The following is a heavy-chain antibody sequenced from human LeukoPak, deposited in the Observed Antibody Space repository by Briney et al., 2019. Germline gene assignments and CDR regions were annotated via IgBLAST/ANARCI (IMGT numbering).Heavy chain of an antibody. CDR2: IKQDGSEK. CDR1: GFTFSSYW. V-gene: IGHV3-7*03. CDR3: ARGVPYPSWSGPHYSDD. Sequence: GGSLRLSCAASGFTFSSYWMSWVRQAPGKGLEWVANIKQDGSEKYYVDSVKGRFTISRDNAKNSLYLQMNSLRAEDTAVYYCARGVPYPSWSGPHYSDDWGQGILVTVSS. D-gene: IGHD3-3*01. J-gene: IGHJ4*02.